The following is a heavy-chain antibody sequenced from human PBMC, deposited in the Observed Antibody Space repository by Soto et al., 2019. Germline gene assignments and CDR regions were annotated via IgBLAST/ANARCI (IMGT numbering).Heavy chain of an antibody. J-gene: IGHJ4*02. CDR2: ISYDGSNK. CDR3: AKDPGPQYFDY. CDR1: GFTFSSYG. Sequence: LRLSCAASGFTFSSYGMHWVRQAPGKGLEWVAVISYDGSNKFYADSVKGRFTISRDNSKNTLYLQMNSLRAEDTAVYYCAKDPGPQYFDYWGQGTLVTVSS. V-gene: IGHV3-30*18.